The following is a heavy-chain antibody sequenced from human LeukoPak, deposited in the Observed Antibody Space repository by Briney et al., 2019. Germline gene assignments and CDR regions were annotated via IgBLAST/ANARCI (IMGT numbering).Heavy chain of an antibody. V-gene: IGHV1-18*04. J-gene: IGHJ6*04. CDR3: ARAVYCSSTSCYPYYYYYYGMDV. CDR1: GYTFTSYG. D-gene: IGHD2-2*01. CDR2: ISAYNGNT. Sequence: ASVKVPCKASGYTFTSYGISWVRQAPGQGLEWMGWISAYNGNTNYAQKLQGRVTMTTDTSTSTACMELRSLRSDDTAVYYCARAVYCSSTSCYPYYYYYYGMDVWGKGTTVTVSS.